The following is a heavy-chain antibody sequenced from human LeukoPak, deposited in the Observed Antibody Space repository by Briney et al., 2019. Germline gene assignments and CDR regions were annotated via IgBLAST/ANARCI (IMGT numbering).Heavy chain of an antibody. CDR2: IWYDGSNK. Sequence: PGESLKISCAASGFTFSSYGMHWVRQAPGKGLEWVAVIWYDGSNKYYADSVKGRFIISRDNSKNTLYLQMNSLRAEDTAVYYCARDCSSTSCKGYYYGMDVWGQGTTVTVSS. D-gene: IGHD2-2*01. J-gene: IGHJ6*02. CDR1: GFTFSSYG. V-gene: IGHV3-33*01. CDR3: ARDCSSTSCKGYYYGMDV.